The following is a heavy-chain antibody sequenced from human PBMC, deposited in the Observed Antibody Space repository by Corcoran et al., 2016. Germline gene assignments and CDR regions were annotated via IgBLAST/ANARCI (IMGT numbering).Heavy chain of an antibody. CDR2: ITHSGST. CDR1: GGSFSGYS. J-gene: IGHJ4*02. Sequence: QVQLQQWGAGLLKPSETLSLTCAVYGGSFSGYSWSWIRQPPGKGLEWIGEITHSGSTNYNPSLKSRVTISVDTSKKQFSLKLSSVTAADTAVYYCARGRNWNLVGYWGQGTLVTGSS. CDR3: ARGRNWNLVGY. V-gene: IGHV4-34*01. D-gene: IGHD1-1*01.